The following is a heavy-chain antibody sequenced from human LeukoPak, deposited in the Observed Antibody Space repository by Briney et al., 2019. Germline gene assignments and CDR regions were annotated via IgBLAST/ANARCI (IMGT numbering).Heavy chain of an antibody. D-gene: IGHD4-11*01. CDR1: GGSISSYY. CDR2: IYYSGST. Sequence: SETLSLTCTVSGGSISSYYWSWIRQPPGKGLEWIGYIYYSGSTNSNPSLKSRVTISVDTSKNQFSLKLSSVTAADTAVYYCARVTVTTTFDYWGQGTLVTVSS. J-gene: IGHJ4*02. V-gene: IGHV4-59*01. CDR3: ARVTVTTTFDY.